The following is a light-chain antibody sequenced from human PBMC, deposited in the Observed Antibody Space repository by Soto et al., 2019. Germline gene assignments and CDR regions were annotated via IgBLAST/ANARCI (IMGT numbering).Light chain of an antibody. CDR3: NSYPSSSTYV. CDR1: SSDVGGFNY. Sequence: QSALTQPASVSGSPGQSITISCTGTSSDVGGFNYVSWYQQHPGKAPKLMLYDVTHRPSGGSYRFSGSKSGNTASLTISGLQAEDEADYYCNSYPSSSTYVFGTGTQLTV. V-gene: IGLV2-14*03. J-gene: IGLJ1*01. CDR2: DVT.